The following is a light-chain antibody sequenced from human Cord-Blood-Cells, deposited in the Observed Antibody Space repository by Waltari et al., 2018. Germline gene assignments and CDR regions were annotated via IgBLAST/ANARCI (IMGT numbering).Light chain of an antibody. CDR2: EGS. CDR1: SSDVGSYNL. CDR3: CSYAGSSTVV. J-gene: IGLJ2*01. Sequence: QSALTQPASVSASPGQSITISCTGPSSDVGSYNLVSWYQQPPGKAPKLMLYEGSKRPSGVSNRFSGSKSGNTASLTISGLQDEDEADYYCCSYAGSSTVVFGGGTKLTVL. V-gene: IGLV2-23*01.